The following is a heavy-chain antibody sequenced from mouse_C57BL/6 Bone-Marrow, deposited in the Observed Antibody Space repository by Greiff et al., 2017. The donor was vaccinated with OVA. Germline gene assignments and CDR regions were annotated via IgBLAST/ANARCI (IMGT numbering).Heavy chain of an antibody. J-gene: IGHJ2*01. D-gene: IGHD1-1*01. Sequence: QVQLQQSGAELARPGASVKLSCKASGYTFTSYGISWVKQRTGQGLEWIGEIYPRSGNTYYNEKFKGKATLTADKSSSTAYMELRSLTSEDSAVYFCARSSITTVVGPFDYWGQGTTLTVSS. V-gene: IGHV1-81*01. CDR1: GYTFTSYG. CDR3: ARSSITTVVGPFDY. CDR2: IYPRSGNT.